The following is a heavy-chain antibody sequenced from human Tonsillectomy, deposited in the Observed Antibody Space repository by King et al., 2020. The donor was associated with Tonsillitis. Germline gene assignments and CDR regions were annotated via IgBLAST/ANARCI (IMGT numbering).Heavy chain of an antibody. CDR2: IYSGGST. J-gene: IGHJ4*02. Sequence: DVQLVESGGGLIQPGGSLRLSCAASGFTVSSNYMSWVRQAPGKGLEWVSVIYSGGSTYYEDSVKGRFTISTDNSKNTLYLQMNSLRAEDTAVYYCAREGGYIVGATTGFDYWGQGTLVTVSS. CDR3: AREGGYIVGATTGFDY. CDR1: GFTVSSNY. V-gene: IGHV3-53*01. D-gene: IGHD1-26*01.